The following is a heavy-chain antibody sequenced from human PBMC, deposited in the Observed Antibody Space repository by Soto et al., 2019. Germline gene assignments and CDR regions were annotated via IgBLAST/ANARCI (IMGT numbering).Heavy chain of an antibody. D-gene: IGHD3-22*01. CDR1: GGSISSGDYY. V-gene: IGHV4-30-4*01. Sequence: PSETLSLTCTVSGGSISSGDYYWSWIRQPPGKGLEWIGYIYYSGSTYYNPSLKSRVTISVDTSKNQFSLKLSSVTAADTAVYYCARVRAYDSSGRDYWGQGTLVTVSS. J-gene: IGHJ4*02. CDR3: ARVRAYDSSGRDY. CDR2: IYYSGST.